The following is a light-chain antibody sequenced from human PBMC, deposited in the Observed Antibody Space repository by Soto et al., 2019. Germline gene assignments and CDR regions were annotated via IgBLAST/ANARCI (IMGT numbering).Light chain of an antibody. J-gene: IGKJ1*01. CDR3: QQYESYSPT. CDR2: HAS. Sequence: FKPSQSPSTLSASVRDRVTITCRASHSISSWMAWYQQKPGKAPRLLIYHASNLESGVPSRISGSGAGTEFTLIISSLQPEDVAIYYCQQYESYSPTFGQGTKVDIK. CDR1: HSISSW. V-gene: IGKV1-5*01.